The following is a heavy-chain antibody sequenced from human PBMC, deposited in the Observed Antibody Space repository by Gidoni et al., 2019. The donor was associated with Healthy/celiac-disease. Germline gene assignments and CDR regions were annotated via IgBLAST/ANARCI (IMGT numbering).Heavy chain of an antibody. CDR3: AKAEKGYQAYYYGSGSYYPDY. CDR2: ISGSGGST. J-gene: IGHJ4*02. CDR1: GFTFSSYA. Sequence: EVQLVESGGGLVQPGGSLRLSCAASGFTFSSYAMSWVRQAPGKGLEWVSAISGSGGSTYYADSVKGRFTISRDNSKNTLYLQMNSLRAEDTAVYYCAKAEKGYQAYYYGSGSYYPDYWGQGTLVTVSS. D-gene: IGHD3-10*01. V-gene: IGHV3-23*04.